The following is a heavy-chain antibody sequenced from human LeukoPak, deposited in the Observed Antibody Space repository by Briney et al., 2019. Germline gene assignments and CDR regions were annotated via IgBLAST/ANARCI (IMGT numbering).Heavy chain of an antibody. J-gene: IGHJ5*02. Sequence: SGTLSLTCTVSGGSIISYYWSWIRQPPGEGLEGSGYIYTSGSTNYNPSLKSRVTISVDTSKNQFSLKLSSVTAADTAVYYCARGREMATLDNWFDPWGQGTLVTVSS. CDR3: ARGREMATLDNWFDP. CDR1: GGSIISYY. D-gene: IGHD5-24*01. V-gene: IGHV4-4*09. CDR2: IYTSGST.